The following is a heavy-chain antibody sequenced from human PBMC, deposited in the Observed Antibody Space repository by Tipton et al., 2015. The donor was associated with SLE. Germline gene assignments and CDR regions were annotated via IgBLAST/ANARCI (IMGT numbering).Heavy chain of an antibody. CDR2: IIPIFGST. J-gene: IGHJ4*02. CDR1: GGSFSSHA. Sequence: QLVQSGAEVKKPGSSVKVSCKASGGSFSSHAISWVRQAPGQGLEWMGGIIPIFGSTDYARKFQGRVTITTDESTSTAYMELSSLRSEDTAVYYCAREGESSGWYYFEYWGQGTLVTVSS. V-gene: IGHV1-69*05. CDR3: AREGESSGWYYFEY. D-gene: IGHD6-19*01.